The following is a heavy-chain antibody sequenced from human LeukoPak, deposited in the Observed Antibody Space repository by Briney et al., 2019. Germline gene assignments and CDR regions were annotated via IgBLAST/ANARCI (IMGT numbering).Heavy chain of an antibody. D-gene: IGHD3-22*01. Sequence: PGGSLRLSCAASGFTFSSYSMNWVRQAPGKGLEWVSGINWNSGSKHYADSVKGRFTISRDNAKNSLFLQMNSLRPEDTALYYCAKDFSSGYYYFDYWGQGTLVTVSS. CDR3: AKDFSSGYYYFDY. CDR2: INWNSGSK. CDR1: GFTFSSYS. V-gene: IGHV3-9*01. J-gene: IGHJ4*02.